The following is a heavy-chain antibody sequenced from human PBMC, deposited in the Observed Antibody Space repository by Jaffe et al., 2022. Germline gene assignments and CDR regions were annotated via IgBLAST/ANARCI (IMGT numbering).Heavy chain of an antibody. D-gene: IGHD2-15*01. V-gene: IGHV4-61*01. Sequence: QVQLQESGPGLVKPSETLSLTCTVSGGSVSSGSYYWSWIRQPPGKGLEWIGYIYYSGSTNYNPSLKSRVTISVDTSKNQFSLKLSSVTAADTAVYYCARVSTIGYCSGGSCYQLDYWGQGTLVTVSS. CDR3: ARVSTIGYCSGGSCYQLDY. CDR1: GGSVSSGSYY. CDR2: IYYSGST. J-gene: IGHJ4*02.